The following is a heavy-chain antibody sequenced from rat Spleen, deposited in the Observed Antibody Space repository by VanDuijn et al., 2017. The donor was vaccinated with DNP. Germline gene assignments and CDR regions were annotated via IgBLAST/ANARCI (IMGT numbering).Heavy chain of an antibody. V-gene: IGHV4-2*01. Sequence: EVKLVESGGGLVQPGRSLKLSCVASGFNFNDYWMGWVRQAPGKGLEWIGEINKDSSTIKYAPSLKDKFTISRDNAQNTLYLQMSKLGSEDTAIYYCALMDGAFDHWGQGVMVTVSS. D-gene: IGHD1-12*02. CDR1: GFNFNDYW. J-gene: IGHJ2*01. CDR2: INKDSSTI. CDR3: ALMDGAFDH.